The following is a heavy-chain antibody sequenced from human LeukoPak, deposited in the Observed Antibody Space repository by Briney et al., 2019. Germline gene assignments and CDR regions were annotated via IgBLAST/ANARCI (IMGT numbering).Heavy chain of an antibody. CDR1: GFTFSRYW. CDR2: MNSDGSST. CDR3: AGDFGISEVY. J-gene: IGHJ4*02. Sequence: GGSLRLSCAASGFTFSRYWMHWVRQAPGEGPVWVSRMNSDGSSTSYADSVKGRFTISRDNAKNTLYLQMNSLRAEDAAVYYCAGDFGISEVYWGQGTLVTVSS. V-gene: IGHV3-74*01. D-gene: IGHD1-20*01.